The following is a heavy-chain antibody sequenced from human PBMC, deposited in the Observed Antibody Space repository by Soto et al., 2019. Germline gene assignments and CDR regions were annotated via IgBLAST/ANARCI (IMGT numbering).Heavy chain of an antibody. CDR3: ARALYSSSWYRLIPDY. V-gene: IGHV4-39*01. J-gene: IGHJ4*02. Sequence: SETLSLTCTVSGGSISSSSYYWGWIRQPPGKGLEWIGSIYYSGSTYYNPSLKSRVTISVDTSKNQFSLKLSPVTAADTAVYYCARALYSSSWYRLIPDYWGQGTLVTVSS. CDR2: IYYSGST. CDR1: GGSISSSSYY. D-gene: IGHD6-13*01.